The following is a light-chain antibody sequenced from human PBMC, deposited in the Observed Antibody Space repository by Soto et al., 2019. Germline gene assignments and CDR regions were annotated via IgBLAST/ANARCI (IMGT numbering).Light chain of an antibody. CDR2: AAS. J-gene: IGKJ2*01. CDR1: QGINIF. V-gene: IGKV1-9*01. CDR3: QQRNSYPHT. Sequence: DIQLTQSPSFLSASVGDRVTITCRASQGINIFLAWFQQKPGKAPNLLISAASTLQSGVPSRFSGSGSETEFTLTITSLQPEDSATYYCQQRNSYPHTFGQGTKVDIK.